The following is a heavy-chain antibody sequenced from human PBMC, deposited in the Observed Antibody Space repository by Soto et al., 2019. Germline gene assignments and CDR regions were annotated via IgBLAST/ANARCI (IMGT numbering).Heavy chain of an antibody. CDR3: ARGGKGYCSGGSCPDAFDI. CDR1: GFTFGSYD. Sequence: GGSLRLSCAASGFTFGSYDMHWVRQATGKSLEWVSAIGTAGDTYYPGSVKGRFTISRENAKNSLYLQMNSLRAEDTAVYYCARGGKGYCSGGSCPDAFDIWGQGTMVTVS. V-gene: IGHV3-13*01. D-gene: IGHD2-15*01. J-gene: IGHJ3*02. CDR2: IGTAGDT.